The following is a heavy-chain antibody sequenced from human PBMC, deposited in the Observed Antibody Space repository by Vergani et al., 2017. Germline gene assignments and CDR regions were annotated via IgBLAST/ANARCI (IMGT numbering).Heavy chain of an antibody. CDR3: ARVTGPGRDILTGPYYYGMDV. CDR1: GFTFSGSA. V-gene: IGHV3-73*02. J-gene: IGHJ6*02. Sequence: EVQLVESGGGLVQPGGSLKLSCAASGFTFSGSAMHWVRQASGKGLEWVGRIRSKANSYATAYAASVKGRFTISRDDSKNTAYLQMNSLKTEDTAVYYCARVTGPGRDILTGPYYYGMDVWGQGTTVTVSS. CDR2: IRSKANSYAT. D-gene: IGHD3-9*01.